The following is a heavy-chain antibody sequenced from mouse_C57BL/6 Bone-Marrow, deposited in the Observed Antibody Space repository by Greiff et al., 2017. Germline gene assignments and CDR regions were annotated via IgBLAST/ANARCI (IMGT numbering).Heavy chain of an antibody. J-gene: IGHJ4*01. CDR1: GYTFTSYG. V-gene: IGHV1-81*01. Sequence: VQLQQSGAELARPGASVKLSCKASGYTFTSYGISWVKQRTGQGLEWIGEIYPRSGNTYYNEKLKGKATLTADKSSSTAYMELRSLTSEDSAVYFCARKWFLYDMDYWGQGTSVTVSS. CDR3: ARKWFLYDMDY. D-gene: IGHD2-2*01. CDR2: IYPRSGNT.